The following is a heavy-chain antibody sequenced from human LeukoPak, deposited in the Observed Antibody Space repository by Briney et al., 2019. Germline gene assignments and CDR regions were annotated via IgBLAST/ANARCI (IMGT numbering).Heavy chain of an antibody. Sequence: GASVKVSCKASGYTFTGYYMHWVRQAPGQGLEWMGWINPNSGGTNYAQKLQGRVTMTTDTSTSTAYMELRSLRSDDTAVYYCAREGYYYDSSGYYTWGDFDYWGQGTLVTVSS. CDR1: GYTFTGYY. CDR3: AREGYYYDSSGYYTWGDFDY. J-gene: IGHJ4*02. V-gene: IGHV1-2*02. D-gene: IGHD3-22*01. CDR2: INPNSGGT.